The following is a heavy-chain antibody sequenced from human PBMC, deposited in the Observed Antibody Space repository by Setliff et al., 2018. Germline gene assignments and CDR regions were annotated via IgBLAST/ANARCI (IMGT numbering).Heavy chain of an antibody. D-gene: IGHD1-26*01. CDR3: ATNLNSGSLTPDAFDI. J-gene: IGHJ3*02. CDR1: GYTFTGYY. V-gene: IGHV1-2*02. Sequence: ASVKVSCKASGYTFTGYYMHWVRQAPGQGLEWMGWINPSSGGTNYAQKFQGRVTMTEDTSTDTAYMELSSLRSEDTAVYYCATNLNSGSLTPDAFDIWGQGTMVTV. CDR2: INPSSGGT.